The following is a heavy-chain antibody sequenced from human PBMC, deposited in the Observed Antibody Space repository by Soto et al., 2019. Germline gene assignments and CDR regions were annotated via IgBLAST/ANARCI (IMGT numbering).Heavy chain of an antibody. J-gene: IGHJ6*02. CDR3: ARGRLAAADSPDLYYYYYGMDV. V-gene: IGHV4-31*03. Sequence: SETLSLTCTVSGGSISSGGYYWSWIRQHPGKGLEWIGYIYYSGSTYYNPSLKSRVTISVDTSKNQFSLKLSSVTAADTAVYYCARGRLAAADSPDLYYYYYGMDVWGQGTTVTVSS. CDR1: GGSISSGGYY. D-gene: IGHD6-13*01. CDR2: IYYSGST.